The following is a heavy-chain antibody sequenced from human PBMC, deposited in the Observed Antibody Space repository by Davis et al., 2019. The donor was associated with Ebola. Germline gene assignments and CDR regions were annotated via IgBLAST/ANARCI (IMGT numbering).Heavy chain of an antibody. D-gene: IGHD4-17*01. CDR1: GFTFSSYS. CDR2: ISSSSSYI. CDR3: ARDSAPLTVTSYYYYYGMDV. Sequence: PGGSLRLSCAASGFTFSSYSMNWVRQAPGKGLEWVSSISSSSSYIYYADSVKGRFTISRDNAKNSLYLQMNSLRAEDTAVYYCARDSAPLTVTSYYYYYGMDVWGQGTTVTVSS. V-gene: IGHV3-21*01. J-gene: IGHJ6*02.